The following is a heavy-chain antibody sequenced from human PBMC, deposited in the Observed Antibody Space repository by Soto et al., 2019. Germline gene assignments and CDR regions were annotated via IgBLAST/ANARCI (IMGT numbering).Heavy chain of an antibody. Sequence: QVQLQESGPGLVKPSQTVALTCAVTGGSISTAGYYWTWISQHPGGGLEWIGAIYYTGTTYYNPSLRSRETIVVDTSNNQFFLKLTSVTAADTAVYYCARASGTPRSRKFENWGQGTLVTVSS. CDR3: ARASGTPRSRKFEN. CDR1: GGSISTAGYY. J-gene: IGHJ4*02. V-gene: IGHV4-31*11. CDR2: IYYTGTT. D-gene: IGHD1-26*01.